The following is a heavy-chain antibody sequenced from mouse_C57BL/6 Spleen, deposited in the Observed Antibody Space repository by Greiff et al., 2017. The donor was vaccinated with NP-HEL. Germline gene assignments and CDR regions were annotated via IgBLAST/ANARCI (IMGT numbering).Heavy chain of an antibody. J-gene: IGHJ4*01. V-gene: IGHV5-6*01. CDR3: ARNYYGSSLYYAMDY. CDR1: GFTFSSYG. CDR2: ISSGGSST. D-gene: IGHD1-1*01. Sequence: EVHLVESGGDLVKPGGSLKLSCAASGFTFSSYGMSWVRQTPDKRLEWVATISSGGSSTYYPDSVKGRFTISRDNAKNTLYLQMSSLKSEDTAMYYCARNYYGSSLYYAMDYWGQGTSVTVSS.